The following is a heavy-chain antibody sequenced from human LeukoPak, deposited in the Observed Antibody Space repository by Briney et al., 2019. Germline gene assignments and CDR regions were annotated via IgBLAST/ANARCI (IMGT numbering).Heavy chain of an antibody. CDR2: INAGNGKT. CDR1: GYTFTGYY. Sequence: ASVKVSCKASGYTFTGYYMHWVRQAPGQGLEWMGWINAGNGKTKYSQKFQGRVTITRDTSASTAYMELSGLRSEDTAVYYCARARWTSTVTTYYLDYWGQGTLVTVSS. D-gene: IGHD4-17*01. CDR3: ARARWTSTVTTYYLDY. V-gene: IGHV1-3*01. J-gene: IGHJ4*02.